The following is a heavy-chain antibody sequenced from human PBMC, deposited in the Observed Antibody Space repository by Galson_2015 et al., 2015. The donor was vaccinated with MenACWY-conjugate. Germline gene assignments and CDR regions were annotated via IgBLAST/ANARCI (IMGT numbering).Heavy chain of an antibody. CDR2: VSGSGEST. Sequence: SLRLSCAASGFTFSTYAMSWVRQAPGKGLEWVSGVSGSGESTYCADSVKGRFTILRDDSTNTLYLQMNSLKIEDTAMYFCTRDRDVGGSRWWFDPWGQGTLVTVSS. CDR1: GFTFSTYA. V-gene: IGHV3-23*01. CDR3: TRDRDVGGSRWWFDP. D-gene: IGHD2-15*01. J-gene: IGHJ5*02.